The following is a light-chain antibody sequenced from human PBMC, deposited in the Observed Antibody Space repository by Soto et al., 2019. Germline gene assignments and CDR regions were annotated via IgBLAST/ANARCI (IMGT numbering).Light chain of an antibody. Sequence: QSALTQPAPVSGSPGQSITISCTGTSSDVGAYDYVSWYQQHPGKAPKLLIYDVTTRPSGVSNRFSGSKSGNTASLTISGLETDDEAEYYCSSFTSTFTLVFGTGTKVTV. V-gene: IGLV2-14*03. CDR1: SSDVGAYDY. J-gene: IGLJ1*01. CDR3: SSFTSTFTLV. CDR2: DVT.